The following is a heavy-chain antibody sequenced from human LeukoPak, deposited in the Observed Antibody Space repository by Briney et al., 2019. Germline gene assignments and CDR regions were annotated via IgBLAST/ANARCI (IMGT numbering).Heavy chain of an antibody. Sequence: GSSVKVSCKASGGTFSSYAISWVRRAPGQGLEWMGGIIPIFGTANYAQKFQGRITITTDESTSTAYMELSSLRSEDTAVYYCARSAAYDAFDIWGQGTMVTVSS. D-gene: IGHD6-25*01. CDR3: ARSAAYDAFDI. J-gene: IGHJ3*02. V-gene: IGHV1-69*05. CDR1: GGTFSSYA. CDR2: IIPIFGTA.